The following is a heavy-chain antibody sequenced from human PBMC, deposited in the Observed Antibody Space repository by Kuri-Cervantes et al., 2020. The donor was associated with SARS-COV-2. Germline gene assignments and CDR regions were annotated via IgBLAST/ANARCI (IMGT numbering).Heavy chain of an antibody. CDR1: GGSISSGGYY. CDR2: IYYSGST. Sequence: SETLSLTCTVSGGSISSGGYYWSWIRQHPGKGLEWIGYIYYSGSTYYNPSLKSRVTISVDTSKNQFSLKLSSVTAADTAVYYCARGGGNPYNWFDSWGQGTLVTVSS. V-gene: IGHV4-31*03. J-gene: IGHJ5*01. CDR3: ARGGGNPYNWFDS. D-gene: IGHD4-23*01.